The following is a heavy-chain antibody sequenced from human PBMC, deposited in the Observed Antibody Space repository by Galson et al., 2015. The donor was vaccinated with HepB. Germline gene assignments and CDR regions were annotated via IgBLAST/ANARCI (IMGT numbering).Heavy chain of an antibody. CDR1: GFTFSSYW. V-gene: IGHV3-7*01. CDR3: ARGYTPDY. J-gene: IGHJ4*02. CDR2: IKQDGSEK. D-gene: IGHD1-1*01. Sequence: SLRLSCAASGFTFSSYWMTWVCQTPGKGLECVANIKQDGSEKSYVDSVKGRFTISRDNAKNSLYLQMNSLRVEDTALYYCARGYTPDYWGQGTLVTVSS.